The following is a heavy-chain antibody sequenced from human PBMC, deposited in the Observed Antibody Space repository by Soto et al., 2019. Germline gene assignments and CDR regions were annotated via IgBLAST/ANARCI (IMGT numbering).Heavy chain of an antibody. D-gene: IGHD6-13*01. V-gene: IGHV3-7*01. CDR1: EFSFSTSW. Sequence: EVQLVESGGGLVQPGGSLRLSCTASEFSFSTSWMYWVRQAPGKGLEWVAAIKQDGSEKYYVDSVKGRFTISRDNAKNSVYLQVDSLSAEDTAVYYCSRSRVNWGQGILVTVSS. CDR3: SRSRVN. CDR2: IKQDGSEK. J-gene: IGHJ4*02.